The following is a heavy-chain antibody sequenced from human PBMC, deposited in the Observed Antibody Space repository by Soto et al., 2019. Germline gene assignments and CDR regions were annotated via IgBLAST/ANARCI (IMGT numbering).Heavy chain of an antibody. J-gene: IGHJ4*02. CDR1: GGTFSSYT. D-gene: IGHD5-12*01. Sequence: GASVKVSCKASGGTFSSYTISWVRQAPGQGLEWMGRIIPILGIANYAQKFQGRVTITADKSTSTAYMELSSLRAEDTAVYYCARGWLRDPWMHWGQGTLVTVSS. CDR3: ARGWLRDPWMH. V-gene: IGHV1-69*02. CDR2: IIPILGIA.